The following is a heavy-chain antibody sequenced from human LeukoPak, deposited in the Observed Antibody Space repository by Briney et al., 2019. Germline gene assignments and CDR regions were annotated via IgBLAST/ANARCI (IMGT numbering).Heavy chain of an antibody. V-gene: IGHV4-30-4*01. D-gene: IGHD4-17*01. CDR1: GGSISSGDYY. CDR3: ARDVMYGDYYYYGMDV. J-gene: IGHJ6*02. Sequence: SQTLSLTCTVSGGSISSGDYYWSWIRQPPGKGLEWIGYIYYSGSTYYNPSLMSRVTISVDTSKNQFSLKLSSVTAADTAVYYCARDVMYGDYYYYGMDVWGQGTTVTVSS. CDR2: IYYSGST.